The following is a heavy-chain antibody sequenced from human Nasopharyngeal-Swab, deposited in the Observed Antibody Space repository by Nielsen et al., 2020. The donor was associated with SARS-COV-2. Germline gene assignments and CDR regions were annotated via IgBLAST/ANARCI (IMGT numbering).Heavy chain of an antibody. Sequence: SETLSLTCTGSGGSISSSSYYWGWIRQPPGKGLEWIGSIYYSGITYYNPSLKIRVTISVDTSKNQFSLKLSSVTAADTAVYYCARHQEFTIFGVVIRGAFDIWGQGTMVTVSS. CDR3: ARHQEFTIFGVVIRGAFDI. D-gene: IGHD3-3*01. CDR2: IYYSGIT. CDR1: GGSISSSSYY. V-gene: IGHV4-39*01. J-gene: IGHJ3*02.